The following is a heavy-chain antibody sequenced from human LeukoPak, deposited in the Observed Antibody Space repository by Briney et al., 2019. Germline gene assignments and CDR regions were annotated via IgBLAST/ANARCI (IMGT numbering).Heavy chain of an antibody. CDR2: IFYSGST. V-gene: IGHV4-59*12. J-gene: IGHJ6*02. D-gene: IGHD5-18*01. CDR1: IDSISSYY. Sequence: PSETLSLTCTVSIDSISSYYWSWIRQPPGKGLEWVGYIFYSGSTNYNPSLKSRVTISVDTSKNQFSLKLSSVTAADTAVYYCARDRRYSYGYGYYYGMDVWGQGTTVTVSS. CDR3: ARDRRYSYGYGYYYGMDV.